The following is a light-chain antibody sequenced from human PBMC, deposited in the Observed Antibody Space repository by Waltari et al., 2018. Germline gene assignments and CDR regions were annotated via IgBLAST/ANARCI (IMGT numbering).Light chain of an antibody. CDR2: DVD. V-gene: IGLV2-23*02. CDR1: SSDVGGYNY. Sequence: QSALTQPASVSGSPGQSITISCTGTSSDVGGYNYVSWYQQHPDKAPKLMIYDVDESPSGVSIRFSGSKSGNTASLTISGLQAEDEAHYYCCSFASSGTYVFGTGTEVTVL. J-gene: IGLJ1*01. CDR3: CSFASSGTYV.